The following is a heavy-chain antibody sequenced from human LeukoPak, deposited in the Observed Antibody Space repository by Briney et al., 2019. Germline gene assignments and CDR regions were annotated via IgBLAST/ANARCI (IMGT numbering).Heavy chain of an antibody. CDR2: INPSGGST. CDR1: GYTFTSYY. V-gene: IGHV1-46*01. J-gene: IGHJ1*01. Sequence: ASVKVSCKASGYTFTSYYMHWVRQAPGQGLEWMGIINPSGGSTSYAQKFQGRVTMTRDTSTSTVYMELRSLRSDDTAVYYCAREATGYYDSSGFKIVFFQYWGQGTLVTVSS. CDR3: AREATGYYDSSGFKIVFFQY. D-gene: IGHD3-22*01.